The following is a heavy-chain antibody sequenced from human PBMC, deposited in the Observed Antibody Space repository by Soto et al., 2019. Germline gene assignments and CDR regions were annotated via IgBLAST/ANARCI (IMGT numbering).Heavy chain of an antibody. V-gene: IGHV1-69*06. J-gene: IGHJ6*02. Sequence: SVKVSCKASGGTFSSYAISWVRQAPGQGLEWMGGIIPIFGTANYAQKFQGRVTITADKSTSTAYMELSSLRSEDTAVYYCARSSFGDFWSGYCPLVYYYYGMDVWGQGTTVTVSS. CDR2: IIPIFGTA. D-gene: IGHD3-3*01. CDR3: ARSSFGDFWSGYCPLVYYYYGMDV. CDR1: GGTFSSYA.